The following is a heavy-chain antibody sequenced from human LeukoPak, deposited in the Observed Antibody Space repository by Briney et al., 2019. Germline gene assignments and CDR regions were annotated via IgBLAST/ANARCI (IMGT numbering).Heavy chain of an antibody. J-gene: IGHJ4*02. Sequence: GGSLRLSCAVSGFTFSDYWVTWVRQTPGKGLEFVANINRDGSVKNYVDSVKGRFTISRDNAKNSLYLQMTSLRVDDTAIYYCARDPGFSSFDYWGQGTLVTVSS. CDR1: GFTFSDYW. CDR3: ARDPGFSSFDY. V-gene: IGHV3-7*01. D-gene: IGHD3-3*02. CDR2: INRDGSVK.